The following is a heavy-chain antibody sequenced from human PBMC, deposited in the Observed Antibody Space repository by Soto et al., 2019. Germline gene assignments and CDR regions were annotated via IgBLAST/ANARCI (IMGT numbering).Heavy chain of an antibody. V-gene: IGHV1-3*01. CDR3: ARGDSGYDFNYYYMDV. CDR2: INAGNGNT. J-gene: IGHJ6*03. CDR1: GYTFTSYA. Sequence: QVQLVQSGAEVKKPGTSVKVSCKASGYTFTSYAMHWVRHAPGQRLEGMGWINAGNGNTKYSQKFQGRVTITRDTSASTAYMERSSRRSEDTAVYYCARGDSGYDFNYYYMDVWGKGTTVTVSS. D-gene: IGHD5-12*01.